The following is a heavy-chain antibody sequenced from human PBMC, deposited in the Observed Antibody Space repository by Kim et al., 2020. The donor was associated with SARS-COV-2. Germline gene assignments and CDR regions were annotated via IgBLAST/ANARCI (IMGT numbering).Heavy chain of an antibody. J-gene: IGHJ4*02. CDR2: ISGSGGST. CDR3: AKGGRVGYYDSSGYYYC. D-gene: IGHD3-22*01. CDR1: GFTFSSYA. Sequence: GGSLRLSCAASGFTFSSYAMSWVRQAPGKGLEWVSAISGSGGSTYYADSVKGRFTISRDNSKNTLYLQMNSLRAEDTAVYYCAKGGRVGYYDSSGYYYCWGQGTLVTVSS. V-gene: IGHV3-23*01.